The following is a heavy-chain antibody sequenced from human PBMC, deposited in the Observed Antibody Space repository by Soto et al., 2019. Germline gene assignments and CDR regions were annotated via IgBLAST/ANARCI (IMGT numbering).Heavy chain of an antibody. D-gene: IGHD2-15*01. CDR3: ARMFCSGGSCYSTYYYYGMDV. Sequence: GGSLRLSCAASGFTFSDYDMSWIRQAPGKGLEWVSYISSSGSTIYYADSVKGRFTISRDNAKNSLYLQMNSLRAEDTALYYCARMFCSGGSCYSTYYYYGMDVWGQGTTVTVSS. J-gene: IGHJ6*02. V-gene: IGHV3-11*01. CDR2: ISSSGSTI. CDR1: GFTFSDYD.